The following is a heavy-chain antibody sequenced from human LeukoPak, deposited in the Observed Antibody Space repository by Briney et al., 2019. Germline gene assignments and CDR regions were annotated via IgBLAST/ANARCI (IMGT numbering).Heavy chain of an antibody. D-gene: IGHD1-26*01. V-gene: IGHV3-23*01. CDR2: ISGSGGST. Sequence: PGGSLRLSCAASGFTFSSYGMSWVRQAPGKGLEWVSAISGSGGSTYYADSVKGRFTISRDNSKNTLYLQMNSLRAEDTAVYYCASEPPSSGSYYPYYFDYWGQGTLVTVSS. J-gene: IGHJ4*02. CDR3: ASEPPSSGSYYPYYFDY. CDR1: GFTFSSYG.